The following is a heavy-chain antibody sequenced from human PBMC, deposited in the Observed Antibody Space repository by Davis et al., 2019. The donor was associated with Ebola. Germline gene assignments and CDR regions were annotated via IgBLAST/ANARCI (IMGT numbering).Heavy chain of an antibody. J-gene: IGHJ4*02. CDR3: WRSDQ. V-gene: IGHV3-21*01. D-gene: IGHD2-21*01. CDR2: ISSSSYYI. Sequence: PGGPLRLPCRALGFPFSSKRLTWVRQPPGKGLEWVSSISSSSYYIYYADSVKGRLTIPRDYAKDPLYLQMTSLRAEDTAGCYCWRSDQWGQGTLVTDSS. CDR1: GFPFSSKR.